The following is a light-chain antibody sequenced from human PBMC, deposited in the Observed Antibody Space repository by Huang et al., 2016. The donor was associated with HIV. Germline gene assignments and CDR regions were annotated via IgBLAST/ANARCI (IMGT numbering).Light chain of an antibody. Sequence: EIVMTQSPPALSVSPGERATLSCRASQSVDGNLAWYQQKPGQAPRLLSYGASTRATNIPGRFSGGGSGTEFILTVSSLQSEDSAVYFCQQYKNWFSFGQGTRLEIK. CDR3: QQYKNWFS. J-gene: IGKJ5*01. V-gene: IGKV3-15*01. CDR1: QSVDGN. CDR2: GAS.